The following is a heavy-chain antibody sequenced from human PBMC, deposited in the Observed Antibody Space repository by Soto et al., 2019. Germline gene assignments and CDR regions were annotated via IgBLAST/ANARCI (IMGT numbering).Heavy chain of an antibody. Sequence: QLVESGGGVVQPGRSLRLSCAASGFTFSSYGMHWVLQAPGKGLEWVAVIWYDGSNKYYADSVKGRFTISRDNSKNTLYLQMNSLRAEDTAVYYCARDPAGLDYWGQGTLVTVSS. CDR1: GFTFSSYG. CDR3: ARDPAGLDY. J-gene: IGHJ4*02. V-gene: IGHV3-33*01. CDR2: IWYDGSNK.